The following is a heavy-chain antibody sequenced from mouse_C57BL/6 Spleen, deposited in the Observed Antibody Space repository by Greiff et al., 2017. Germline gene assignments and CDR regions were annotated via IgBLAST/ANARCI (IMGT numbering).Heavy chain of an antibody. V-gene: IGHV1-26*01. CDR3: ARHSITTVVVDY. D-gene: IGHD1-1*01. CDR1: GYTFTDYY. Sequence: VQLQQSGPELVKPGASVKISCKASGYTFTDYYMNWVKQSHGKSLEWIGDINPNNGGTSYNQKFKGKATLTVDKSSSTAYMELRSLTSEDSAVYYCARHSITTVVVDYWGQGTSVTVSS. CDR2: INPNNGGT. J-gene: IGHJ4*01.